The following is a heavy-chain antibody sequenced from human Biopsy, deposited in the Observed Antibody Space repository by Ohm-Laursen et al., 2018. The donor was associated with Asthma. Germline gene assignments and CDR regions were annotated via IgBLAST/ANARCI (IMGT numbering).Heavy chain of an antibody. Sequence: GSLRLSCSAPGFTFGDYCMSWVRQAPGQGLEWVANIKHDGSEKNHVDSLKGRFTISRDNAKNLLFLQMNSLRAEDTAVYYCARTFHFWSPHHAEHYQLWGQGTLVTVSS. CDR2: IKHDGSEK. D-gene: IGHD3-3*01. CDR3: ARTFHFWSPHHAEHYQL. J-gene: IGHJ1*01. V-gene: IGHV3-7*01. CDR1: GFTFGDYC.